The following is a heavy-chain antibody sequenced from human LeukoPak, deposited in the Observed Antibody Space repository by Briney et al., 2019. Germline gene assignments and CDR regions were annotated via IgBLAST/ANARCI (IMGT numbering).Heavy chain of an antibody. J-gene: IGHJ6*02. CDR3: ARVVVSSWYVAARYYYYGMDV. Sequence: SETLSLTCAVYGGSFSGYYWSWIRQPPGKGLEWIGEINHSGSTNYNPSLKSRVTISVDTSKNQFSLKLSSVTAADTAVYYCARVVVSSWYVAARYYYYGMDVWGQGTTVTVSS. D-gene: IGHD6-13*01. V-gene: IGHV4-34*01. CDR1: GGSFSGYY. CDR2: INHSGST.